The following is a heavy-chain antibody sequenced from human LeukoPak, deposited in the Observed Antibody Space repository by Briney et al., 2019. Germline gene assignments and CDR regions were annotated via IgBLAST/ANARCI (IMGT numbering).Heavy chain of an antibody. CDR1: GFTFSSYG. J-gene: IGHJ4*02. CDR3: AKGDTAMVWTDY. Sequence: PGGSLRLSCAASGFTFSSYGMSWVRQAPGKGLEWVSAISGSGGSTYYADSVKGRFTISRDNSKNTLYLQMNSLRAEDTAVYYCAKGDTAMVWTDYWGQGTPVTVSS. CDR2: ISGSGGST. V-gene: IGHV3-23*01. D-gene: IGHD5-18*01.